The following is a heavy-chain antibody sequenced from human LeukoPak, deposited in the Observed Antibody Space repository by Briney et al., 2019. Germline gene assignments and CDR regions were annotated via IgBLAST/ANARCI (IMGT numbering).Heavy chain of an antibody. J-gene: IGHJ4*02. V-gene: IGHV3-53*01. CDR1: GFTVSSNS. D-gene: IGHD4/OR15-4a*01. CDR2: IYSDNT. Sequence: GGSLRLSCTVSGFTVSSNSMSWVRQAPGKGLEWVSFIYSDNTHYSDSVRGRFTISRDNSKNTLNLQMNSLRAEDTAVYYCARRAGAYSHPYDYWGQGTLVTVSS. CDR3: ARRAGAYSHPYDY.